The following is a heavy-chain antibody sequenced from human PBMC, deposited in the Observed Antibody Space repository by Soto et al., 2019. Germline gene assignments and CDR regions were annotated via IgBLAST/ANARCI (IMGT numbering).Heavy chain of an antibody. Sequence: SETLSLTCTVSGGSISSSSYYWGWIRQPPGKGLEWIGSIYYSGSTYYNPSLKSRVTISVDTSKNQFSLKLSSVTAADTAVYYCARGRVGYSSSWYHYWGQGALVTVSS. CDR1: GGSISSSSYY. CDR3: ARGRVGYSSSWYHY. D-gene: IGHD6-13*01. J-gene: IGHJ4*02. V-gene: IGHV4-39*07. CDR2: IYYSGST.